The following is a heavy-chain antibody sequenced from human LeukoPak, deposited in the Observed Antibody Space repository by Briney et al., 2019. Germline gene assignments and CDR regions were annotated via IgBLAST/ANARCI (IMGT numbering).Heavy chain of an antibody. CDR3: GRAVDMVYCSSTSCRYFDY. D-gene: IGHD2-2*01. Sequence: GGSLRLSCAASGFTFSTYSMNWVRQAPGKGLEWVSSISSSSSYIYYADSVKGRFTISRDNAKNSLYLQMNSLRAEDTAVYYCGRAVDMVYCSSTSCRYFDYWGQGTLVTVSS. V-gene: IGHV3-21*01. CDR2: ISSSSSYI. J-gene: IGHJ4*02. CDR1: GFTFSTYS.